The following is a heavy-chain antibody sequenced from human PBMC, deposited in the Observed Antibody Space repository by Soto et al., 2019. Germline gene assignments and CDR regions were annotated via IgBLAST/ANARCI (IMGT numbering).Heavy chain of an antibody. CDR3: ARGRWTQTTADYYLDY. V-gene: IGHV1-3*01. J-gene: IGHJ4*02. CDR1: GYTFSGYA. CDR2: INAGNGNT. D-gene: IGHD1-1*01. Sequence: ASVKVACKASGYTFSGYALHWVRQAPGQRLEWMGWINAGNGNTKYSQKFQGRVTITKDTSASTAYMELSSLRSEDTAVYYCARGRWTQTTADYYLDYWGQGTLVTVSS.